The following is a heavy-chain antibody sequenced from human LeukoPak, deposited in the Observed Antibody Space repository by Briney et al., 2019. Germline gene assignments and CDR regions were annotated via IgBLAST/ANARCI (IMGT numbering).Heavy chain of an antibody. Sequence: PSETLSLTCTVSGGSISSGNYYWSWIRQPAGKGLEWVGRIWADGGTNYKPSLKSRVTISADTSKNQFSLRLSSVTAADTAVYYCARNGYTEVYGSGWYFDYWGQGTLVTVSS. CDR1: GGSISSGNYY. J-gene: IGHJ4*02. CDR3: ARNGYTEVYGSGWYFDY. D-gene: IGHD6-19*01. V-gene: IGHV4-61*02. CDR2: IWADGGT.